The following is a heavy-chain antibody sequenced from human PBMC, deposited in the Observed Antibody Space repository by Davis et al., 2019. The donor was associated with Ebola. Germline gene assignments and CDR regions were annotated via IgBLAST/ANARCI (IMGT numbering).Heavy chain of an antibody. CDR3: ARAPKYYDFWSGYYRHYYYGMDV. Sequence: SETLSLSCTVSGGSISSYYWSWIRQPPGKGLEWIGYIYYSGSTNYNPPLKSRVTISVDTSKNQFSLKLSSVTAADTAVYYCARAPKYYDFWSGYYRHYYYGMDVWGQGTTVTVSS. CDR1: GGSISSYY. D-gene: IGHD3-3*01. V-gene: IGHV4-59*01. CDR2: IYYSGST. J-gene: IGHJ6*02.